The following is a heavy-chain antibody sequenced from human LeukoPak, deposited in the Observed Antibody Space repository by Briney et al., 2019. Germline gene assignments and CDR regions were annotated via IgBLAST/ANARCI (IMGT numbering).Heavy chain of an antibody. CDR2: INPSSGGT. Sequence: ASVKVSCKASGYTFTGYYMHWVRQAPGQGLEWMGWINPSSGGTNYAQKFQGRVTMTRDTSISTAYMELSRLRSDDTAVYYCARGLGIAVARDLFDYWGQGTLITVSS. CDR3: ARGLGIAVARDLFDY. V-gene: IGHV1-2*02. D-gene: IGHD6-19*01. J-gene: IGHJ4*02. CDR1: GYTFTGYY.